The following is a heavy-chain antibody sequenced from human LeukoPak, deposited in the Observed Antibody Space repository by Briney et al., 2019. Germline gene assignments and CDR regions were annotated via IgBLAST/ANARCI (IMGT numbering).Heavy chain of an antibody. CDR3: AKAGYCSGGSCWSDFDY. CDR2: ISYDGSNK. V-gene: IGHV3-30*18. J-gene: IGHJ4*02. CDR1: GFTFSSYG. D-gene: IGHD2-15*01. Sequence: PGGSLRLSCAASGFTFSSYGMHWVRQEPGKGLEWVAVISYDGSNKYYADSVEGRLTIARNNSKNTLYLQMNSLRAEDTAVYYCAKAGYCSGGSCWSDFDYWGQGTLVTVSS.